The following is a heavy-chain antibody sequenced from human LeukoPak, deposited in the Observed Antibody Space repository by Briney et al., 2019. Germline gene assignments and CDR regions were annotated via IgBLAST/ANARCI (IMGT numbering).Heavy chain of an antibody. V-gene: IGHV3-15*01. D-gene: IGHD4-17*01. Sequence: PGGSLRLSCAASGFTFSNAWMSWVRQAPGKGLEWVGHIKRKSDRGTTAYAAPVDGRFTISRDDSQNTLFLQMNSLKIEDTAVYYCTTDNDYGDYGLDYWGQGTLVTVSS. CDR1: GFTFSNAW. CDR2: IKRKSDRGTT. J-gene: IGHJ4*02. CDR3: TTDNDYGDYGLDY.